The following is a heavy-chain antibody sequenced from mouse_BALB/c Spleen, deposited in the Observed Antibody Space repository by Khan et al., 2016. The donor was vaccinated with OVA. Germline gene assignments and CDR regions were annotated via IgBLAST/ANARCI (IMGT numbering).Heavy chain of an antibody. CDR2: ISSGSSTI. V-gene: IGHV5-17*02. CDR3: ARRAYYRYNVRDRHAMDN. CDR1: GFTFSSFG. J-gene: IGHJ4*01. D-gene: IGHD2-14*01. Sequence: EVELVESGGGLVQPGGSRKLSCAVSGFTFSSFGMHWIHQAPEKGLEWVAYISSGSSTIYYADTVKGRFTISRDNPKNNLFLQMTSRRTEDTARYDCARRAYYRYNVRDRHAMDNWGQGTSVTVSS.